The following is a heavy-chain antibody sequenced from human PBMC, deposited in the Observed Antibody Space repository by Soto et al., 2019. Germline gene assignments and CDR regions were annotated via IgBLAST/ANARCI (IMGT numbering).Heavy chain of an antibody. D-gene: IGHD3-3*01. CDR1: SGSISSSNW. CDR3: ARAPTPYYDFWSGPGNNWFEP. J-gene: IGHJ5*02. CDR2: IYHSGST. Sequence: SETLSLTCAVSSGSISSSNWWSWVRQPPGKGLEWIGEIYHSGSTNYNPSLKSRVTISVDKSKNQFSLKLSSVTAADTAVYYCARAPTPYYDFWSGPGNNWFEPWGQGTRVTVSS. V-gene: IGHV4-4*02.